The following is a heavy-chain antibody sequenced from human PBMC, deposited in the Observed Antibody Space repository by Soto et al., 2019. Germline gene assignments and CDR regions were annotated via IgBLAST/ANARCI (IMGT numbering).Heavy chain of an antibody. D-gene: IGHD3-22*01. V-gene: IGHV4-34*01. Sequence: SETLSLTCAVYGGSFSGYYWSWIRQPPGKGLEWIGEINHSGSTNYNPSLKSRVTISVDTSKNQFSLELGSVTAADTAVYYCARGRYYDSSGYSPFDYWGQGTLVTVSS. CDR2: INHSGST. CDR3: ARGRYYDSSGYSPFDY. CDR1: GGSFSGYY. J-gene: IGHJ4*02.